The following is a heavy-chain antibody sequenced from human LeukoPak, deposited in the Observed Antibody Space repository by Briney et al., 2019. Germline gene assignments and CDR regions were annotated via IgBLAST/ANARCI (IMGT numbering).Heavy chain of an antibody. Sequence: GGSLRLSCAASGFTFSSYEMNWVRQAPGKGLEWVGRIKGKSAGGTTDYAAPVKGRFTILKDDSENTLYLQMNSLTTEDTAVYYCTWLYSDAFNIWGQGTMVTVSS. D-gene: IGHD2-15*01. CDR1: GFTFSSYE. J-gene: IGHJ3*02. V-gene: IGHV3-15*01. CDR3: TWLYSDAFNI. CDR2: IKGKSAGGTT.